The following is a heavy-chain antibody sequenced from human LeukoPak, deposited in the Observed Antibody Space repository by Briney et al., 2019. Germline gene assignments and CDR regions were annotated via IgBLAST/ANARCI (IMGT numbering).Heavy chain of an antibody. J-gene: IGHJ4*02. D-gene: IGHD6-19*01. Sequence: GASVKVSCKASGYTFTSYYMHWVRQATGQGLEWMGWMNPNSGNTGYAQKFQGRVTMTRNTSISTAYMELSSLRSEDTAVYYCAIQPGYSSGWFLIDYWGQGTLVTVSS. CDR2: MNPNSGNT. CDR3: AIQPGYSSGWFLIDY. CDR1: GYTFTSYY. V-gene: IGHV1-8*02.